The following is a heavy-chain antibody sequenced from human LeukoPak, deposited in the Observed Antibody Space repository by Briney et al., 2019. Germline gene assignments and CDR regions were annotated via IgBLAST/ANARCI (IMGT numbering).Heavy chain of an antibody. CDR1: GGSISSYY. CDR2: IYYSGST. V-gene: IGHV4-59*08. J-gene: IGHJ6*02. CDR3: ARTVVWFGELLYYYYGMDV. Sequence: TSETLSHTCTVSGGSISSYYWSWIRQPPGKGLEWIGYIYYSGSTNYNPSLKSRVTISVDTSKNQFSLKLSSVTAADTAVYYCARTVVWFGELLYYYYGMDVWGQGTTVTVSS. D-gene: IGHD3-10*01.